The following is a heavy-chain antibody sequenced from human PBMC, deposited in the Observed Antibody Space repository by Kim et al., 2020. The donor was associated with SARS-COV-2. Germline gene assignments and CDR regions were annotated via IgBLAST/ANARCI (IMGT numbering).Heavy chain of an antibody. D-gene: IGHD6-13*01. CDR2: IYYSGST. V-gene: IGHV4-39*01. J-gene: IGHJ4*02. CDR3: ASRNMAAAGPSIDY. CDR1: GGSISSISYY. Sequence: SETLSLTCTVSGGSISSISYYWGWIRQPPGKGLEWIGSIYYSGSTYYNPSLKSRGTISVDTSKNQFSLKLSSVTAADSAVYYCASRNMAAAGPSIDYWGQGTLVTVSS.